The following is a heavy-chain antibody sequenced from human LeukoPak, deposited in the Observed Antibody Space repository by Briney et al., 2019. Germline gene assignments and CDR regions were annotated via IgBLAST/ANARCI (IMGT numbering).Heavy chain of an antibody. CDR1: GYTLTELS. D-gene: IGHD3-3*01. J-gene: IGHJ6*02. CDR3: ATEVNLEWSNSFHYYHGMDV. CDR2: FDPEDGET. V-gene: IGHV1-24*01. Sequence: ASVKVSCTVSGYTLTELSMHWVRQAPGKGLEWMGGFDPEDGETINAQKFQGRVTMTEDTSTDTAYMELSSLRFEDTAVYYCATEVNLEWSNSFHYYHGMDVWGQGTTVTVSS.